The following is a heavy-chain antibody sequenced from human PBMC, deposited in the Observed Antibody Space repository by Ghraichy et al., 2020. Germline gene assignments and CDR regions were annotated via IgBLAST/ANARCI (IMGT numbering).Heavy chain of an antibody. CDR3: VKNINSGNHYYFDD. CDR1: GFTFSSYA. D-gene: IGHD1-26*01. J-gene: IGHJ4*02. CDR2: ISHSGTGT. V-gene: IGHV3-23*01. Sequence: GGSLRLSCAASGFTFSSYAMGWVRQVPGKGLEWVSAISHSGTGTYYADSVKGRCTISRDNFKKTLDLQMHSLRGEDTAVYYCVKNINSGNHYYFDDWGQGTLATVSS.